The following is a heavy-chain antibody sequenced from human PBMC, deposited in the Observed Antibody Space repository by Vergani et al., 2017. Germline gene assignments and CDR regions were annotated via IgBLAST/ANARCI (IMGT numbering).Heavy chain of an antibody. J-gene: IGHJ6*03. CDR3: AKSGGPHDFWSGYYYYMDV. V-gene: IGHV3-30*18. CDR1: GFTFSSYG. CDR2: ISYDGSNK. Sequence: QVQLVESGGGVVQPGRSLRLSCAASGFTFSSYGMHWVRQAPGKGLEWVAVISYDGSNKYYADSVKGRFTISRDNSKNTLYLQMNSLRAEDTAVYYCAKSGGPHDFWSGYYYYMDVWGKXP. D-gene: IGHD3-3*01.